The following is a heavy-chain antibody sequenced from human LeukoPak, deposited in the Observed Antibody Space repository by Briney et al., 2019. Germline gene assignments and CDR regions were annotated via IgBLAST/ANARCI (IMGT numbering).Heavy chain of an antibody. J-gene: IGHJ4*02. Sequence: GGSLRLSCTVSGFTFGENDMSWVRQAPGKGLEWVGIIRSKLYGETTEYAASVKGRFTISRDDAKSIAFLQLNSLKTEGTAVYYCTRAGNDYNNYQSPYWGQGTLVTVAS. CDR2: IRSKLYGETT. CDR1: GFTFGEND. CDR3: TRAGNDYNNYQSPY. D-gene: IGHD4-11*01. V-gene: IGHV3-49*04.